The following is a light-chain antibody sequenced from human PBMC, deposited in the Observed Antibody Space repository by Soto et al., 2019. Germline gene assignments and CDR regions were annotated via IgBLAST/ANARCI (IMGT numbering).Light chain of an antibody. CDR3: QQYDTYPWT. CDR1: QSISGW. V-gene: IGKV1-5*03. J-gene: IGKJ1*01. Sequence: DIQMTQSPSSVSASVGDRVTITCRASQSISGWLAWYQQKPGKAPKLLIYTASSLESGVPSRFSGSGSGTEFTVTISSLQPDDFATYYCQQYDTYPWTFGQGTKVDIK. CDR2: TAS.